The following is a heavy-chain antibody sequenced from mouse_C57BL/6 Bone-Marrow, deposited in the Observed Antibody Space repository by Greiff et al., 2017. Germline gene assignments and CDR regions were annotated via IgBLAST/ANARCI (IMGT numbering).Heavy chain of an antibody. V-gene: IGHV1-81*01. CDR2: IYPRSGNT. CDR3: ARLSQFAY. CDR1: GYTFTSYG. Sequence: VKLQESGAELARPGASVKLSCKASGYTFTSYGISWVKQRTGQGLEWIGEIYPRSGNTYYNEKFKGKATLTADKSSSTAYMELRSLTSEDSAVYFCARLSQFAYWGQGTLVTVSA. J-gene: IGHJ3*01.